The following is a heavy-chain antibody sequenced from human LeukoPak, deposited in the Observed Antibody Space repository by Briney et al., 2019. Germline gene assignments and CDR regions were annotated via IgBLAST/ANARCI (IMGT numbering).Heavy chain of an antibody. J-gene: IGHJ5*02. V-gene: IGHV3-30*18. CDR1: GFTFSSYG. CDR2: ISYDGSNK. CDR3: AKDALWFGELNWFDP. D-gene: IGHD3-10*01. Sequence: GRSLRLSCAASGFTFSSYGMHWVRQAPGQGLEWVAVISYDGSNKYYADSVKGRFTISRDNSKNTLYLQMNSLRAEDTAVYYCAKDALWFGELNWFDPWGQGTLVTVSS.